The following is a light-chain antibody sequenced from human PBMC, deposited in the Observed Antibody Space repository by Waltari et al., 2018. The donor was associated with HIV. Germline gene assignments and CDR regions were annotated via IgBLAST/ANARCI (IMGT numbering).Light chain of an antibody. J-gene: IGLJ2*01. V-gene: IGLV2-14*03. CDR1: TSDVGGYNS. Sequence: QSALPQPASVSGSPGQSITISCTGPTSDVGGYNSVSWYQQHPAKVPKLVILDVSNRPSGVSNRFSGSKSGNTASLTISGLQAEDEAYYYCSSYTNSDTVVFGGGTKVTVL. CDR2: DVS. CDR3: SSYTNSDTVV.